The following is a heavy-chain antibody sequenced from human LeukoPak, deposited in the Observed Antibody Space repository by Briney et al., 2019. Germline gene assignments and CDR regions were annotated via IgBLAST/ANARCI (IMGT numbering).Heavy chain of an antibody. CDR3: ASGVKSTGAFDI. Sequence: ASLKLSCKASGYTFTSYYMSWVRQAPGQGLEWMGCINPNGGATYYASMNQGRVIMTRDTSISTTYMELSRLRSDDTAVDYCASGVKSTGAFDIWGQGTMVTVSS. J-gene: IGHJ3*02. CDR1: GYTFTSYY. V-gene: IGHV1-2*02. D-gene: IGHD3-10*01. CDR2: INPNGGAT.